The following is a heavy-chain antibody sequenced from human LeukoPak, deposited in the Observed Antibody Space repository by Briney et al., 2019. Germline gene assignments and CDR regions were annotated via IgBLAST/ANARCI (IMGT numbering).Heavy chain of an antibody. D-gene: IGHD3-22*01. CDR1: GFTFRRVV. CDR2: ISGSGIST. Sequence: GGSLRLSCAASGFTFRRVVMSWVRQAPGKGLEWVSSISGSGISTYYADSVKGRFTISRDNSNNTVHLQMNSLRAEDTAVYYCAKDGSSGYYLTGNWFDPWGQGTLVTVSS. CDR3: AKDGSSGYYLTGNWFDP. V-gene: IGHV3-23*01. J-gene: IGHJ5*02.